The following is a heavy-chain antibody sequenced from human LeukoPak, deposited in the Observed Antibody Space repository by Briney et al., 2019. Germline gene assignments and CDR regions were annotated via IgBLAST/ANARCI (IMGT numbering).Heavy chain of an antibody. CDR1: GGTFSSYA. CDR2: IIPIFGTA. CDR3: ASRSTSGRYYFDY. V-gene: IGHV1-69*05. D-gene: IGHD2-8*02. J-gene: IGHJ4*02. Sequence: GASVKVSCKASGGTFSSYAISWVRQAPGQGLEWMGGIIPIFGTANYAQKFQGRVTITTDESTSTAYMELSSLRSEDTAVYYCASRSTSGRYYFDYWGQGTLVTVSS.